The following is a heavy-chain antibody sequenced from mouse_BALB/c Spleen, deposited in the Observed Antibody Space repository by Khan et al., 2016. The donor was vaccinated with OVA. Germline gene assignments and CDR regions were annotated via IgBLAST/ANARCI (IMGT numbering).Heavy chain of an antibody. CDR3: ARAYYRYDGYYAMDY. D-gene: IGHD2-14*01. CDR2: IWGGGGT. V-gene: IGHV2-6-4*01. CDR1: GFSLSRYN. J-gene: IGHJ4*01. Sequence: QVQLKESGPGLVAPSQSLSITCTVSGFSLSRYNIHWVRQPPGKGLEWLGMIWGGGGTDYNSTLTIRLSIIKDNSTSHVFVKMNSLQTDDTAMYFGARAYYRYDGYYAMDYWGQGTSVTVSS.